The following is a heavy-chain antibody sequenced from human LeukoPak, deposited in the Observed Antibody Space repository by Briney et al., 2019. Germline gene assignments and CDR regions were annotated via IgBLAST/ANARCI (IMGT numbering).Heavy chain of an antibody. D-gene: IGHD6-19*01. V-gene: IGHV3-30*01. J-gene: IGHJ4*02. Sequence: GGSLRLSCAASGFSFSSYAMTWVRQAPGKGLEWVAVISYDGSNKYYADSVKGRFTTSRDNSKNTLYLQLNSLRAEDTAVYYCARAVAVTVAGTRYWGQGTLVTVSS. CDR2: ISYDGSNK. CDR1: GFSFSSYA. CDR3: ARAVAVTVAGTRY.